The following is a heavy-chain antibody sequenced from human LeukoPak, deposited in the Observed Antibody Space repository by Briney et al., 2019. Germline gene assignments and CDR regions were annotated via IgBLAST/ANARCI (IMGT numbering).Heavy chain of an antibody. J-gene: IGHJ5*02. D-gene: IGHD3-3*01. CDR2: IDEDGKTI. Sequence: GSLRLSCAASGFTFNSYWVHWGRQAPGKGLVWVSRIDEDGKTIDYADSVKGRFTISRDNAKDTLYLQMSSLRDEDTAVYYCVSDLCGGDDQWGRGTLVTVSS. V-gene: IGHV3-74*01. CDR1: GFTFNSYW. CDR3: VSDLCGGDDQ.